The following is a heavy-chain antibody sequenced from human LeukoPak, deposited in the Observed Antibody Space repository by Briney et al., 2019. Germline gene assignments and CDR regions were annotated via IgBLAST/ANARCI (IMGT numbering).Heavy chain of an antibody. CDR3: ASELWFGELPHY. Sequence: ASVKVSCKASTYTFTGYYIHWVRQAPGQGLEWMGWINPNSGGTNYAQQFQGRVTMTRDTSISTAYMELSRLRSDDTAVYYCASELWFGELPHYWGQGTLVTVSS. CDR2: INPNSGGT. CDR1: TYTFTGYY. J-gene: IGHJ4*02. D-gene: IGHD3-10*01. V-gene: IGHV1-2*02.